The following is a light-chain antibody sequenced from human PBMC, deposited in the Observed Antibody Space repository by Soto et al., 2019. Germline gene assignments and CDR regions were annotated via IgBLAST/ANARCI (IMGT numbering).Light chain of an antibody. Sequence: DIQMTQSPSSLSASVGDRVAITCRASQAISNYLAWYQQKPGKVPKLLIFAASTLQSGVPSRFSGSGSGTYITLTISSLQPEDVATYFCQKYDRAPFTFGPGTKVDIK. CDR2: AAS. V-gene: IGKV1-27*01. CDR3: QKYDRAPFT. J-gene: IGKJ3*01. CDR1: QAISNY.